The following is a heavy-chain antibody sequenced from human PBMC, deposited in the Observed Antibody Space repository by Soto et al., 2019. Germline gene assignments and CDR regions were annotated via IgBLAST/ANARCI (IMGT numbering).Heavy chain of an antibody. CDR1: GGTFSSYT. D-gene: IGHD4-17*01. Sequence: SVKVSCKASGGTFSSYTSSWVRQAPGQGLEWMGRIIPILGIANYAQKFQGRVTITADKSTSTAYMELSSLRSEDTAVYYCARDDYGDNYFDYWGQGTLVTVSS. V-gene: IGHV1-69*04. CDR2: IIPILGIA. J-gene: IGHJ4*02. CDR3: ARDDYGDNYFDY.